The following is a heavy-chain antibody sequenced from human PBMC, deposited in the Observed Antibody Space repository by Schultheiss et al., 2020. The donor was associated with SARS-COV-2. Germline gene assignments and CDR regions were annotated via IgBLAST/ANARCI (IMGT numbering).Heavy chain of an antibody. Sequence: GGSLRLSCAASGFTFSSYAMHWVRQAPGKGLEYVSAISSNGGSTYYADSVKGRFTISRDNSKNTLYLQMGSLRAEDMPVYYCARAARDYGDYVTPYWYFDLWGRGTLVTVSS. J-gene: IGHJ2*01. D-gene: IGHD4-17*01. CDR1: GFTFSSYA. CDR2: ISSNGGST. CDR3: ARAARDYGDYVTPYWYFDL. V-gene: IGHV3-64*02.